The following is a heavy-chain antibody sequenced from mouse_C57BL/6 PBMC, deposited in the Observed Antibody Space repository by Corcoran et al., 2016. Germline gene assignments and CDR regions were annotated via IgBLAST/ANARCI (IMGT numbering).Heavy chain of an antibody. CDR2: INPNNGGT. D-gene: IGHD1-1*01. J-gene: IGHJ2*01. CDR3: ARWGLITTVVATGYFDD. V-gene: IGHV1-18*01. CDR1: GYTFTDYN. Sequence: EVQLQQSGPELVKPGASVKIPCKASGYTFTDYNMDWVKQSHGKSLEWIGDINPNNGGTIYNQKFKGQATLTVDKSSSTAYMELRSLTSEEPAGYYGARWGLITTVVATGYFDDRVQGTTLTVSS.